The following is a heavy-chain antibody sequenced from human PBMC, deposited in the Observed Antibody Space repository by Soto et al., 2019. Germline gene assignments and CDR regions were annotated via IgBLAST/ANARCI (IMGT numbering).Heavy chain of an antibody. D-gene: IGHD1-26*01. CDR1: GYTFTRYA. Sequence: ASVKVSCKASGYTFTRYAMHWVRQAPGRRLEWMGWINAGNGNTKYSQKFQGRVTITRDTSASTAYMELSSLRSEDTAVYYCARMGATLGYYYYGMDVWGQGTTVTVSS. CDR2: INAGNGNT. V-gene: IGHV1-3*01. J-gene: IGHJ6*02. CDR3: ARMGATLGYYYYGMDV.